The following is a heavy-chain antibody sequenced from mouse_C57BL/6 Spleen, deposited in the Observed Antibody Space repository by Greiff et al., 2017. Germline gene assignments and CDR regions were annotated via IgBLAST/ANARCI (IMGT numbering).Heavy chain of an antibody. Sequence: QVQLKQPGAELVKPGASVKLSCKASGYTFTSYWMHWVKQRPGQGLEWIGMIHPNSGSTNYNEKFKSKATLTVDKSSSTAYMQLSSLTSEDSAVYYCARGYGKGRAMDYWGQGTSVTVSS. CDR2: IHPNSGST. CDR1: GYTFTSYW. CDR3: ARGYGKGRAMDY. V-gene: IGHV1-64*01. D-gene: IGHD2-1*01. J-gene: IGHJ4*01.